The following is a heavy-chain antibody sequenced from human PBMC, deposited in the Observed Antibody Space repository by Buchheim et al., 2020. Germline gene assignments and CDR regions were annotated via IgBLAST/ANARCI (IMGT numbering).Heavy chain of an antibody. J-gene: IGHJ4*02. CDR3: AKSYCYGSARGGFDS. CDR2: IYYSGST. Sequence: QVHLQESGPGLVKPSETLSLTCTVSGGSVFSADYYWNWIRQPPGKGLEWIGYIYYSGSTYYNPAIKSRASTSMDTSKNQFFLKLSSVTAADTAIYYCAKSYCYGSARGGFDSWGQGTL. V-gene: IGHV4-30-4*01. D-gene: IGHD3-10*01. CDR1: GGSVFSADYY.